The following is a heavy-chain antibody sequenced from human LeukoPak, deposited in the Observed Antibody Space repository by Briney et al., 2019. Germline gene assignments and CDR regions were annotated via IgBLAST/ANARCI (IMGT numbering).Heavy chain of an antibody. CDR3: ARDPRILLWLEHDAFDI. CDR2: VSADNGNT. CDR1: GYTFTSYG. J-gene: IGHJ3*02. Sequence: ASVKVSCKASGYTFTSYGIIWVRHAPGQGLECMGGVSADNGNTNYAQKLQRRVTMTTDTSTSTAYMELRSLRSDDTDVYYCARDPRILLWLEHDAFDILGQGTMVTVSS. V-gene: IGHV1-18*01. D-gene: IGHD5-18*01.